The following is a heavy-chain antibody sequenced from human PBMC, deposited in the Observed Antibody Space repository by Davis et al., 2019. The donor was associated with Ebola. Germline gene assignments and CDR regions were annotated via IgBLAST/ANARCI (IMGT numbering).Heavy chain of an antibody. Sequence: GESLKISCAASGFTFSDYYMSWIRQAPGKGLEWVSYISSSSSYTNYADSVKGRFTISRDNAKNSLYLQMNSLRAEDTAVYYCARDLRGYFGVVITLDYWGQGTLVTVSS. D-gene: IGHD3-3*01. CDR3: ARDLRGYFGVVITLDY. CDR1: GFTFSDYY. V-gene: IGHV3-11*06. J-gene: IGHJ4*02. CDR2: ISSSSSYT.